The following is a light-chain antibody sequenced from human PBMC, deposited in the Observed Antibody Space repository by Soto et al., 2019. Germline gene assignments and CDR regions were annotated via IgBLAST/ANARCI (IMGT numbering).Light chain of an antibody. CDR3: SSYAGSNTS. J-gene: IGLJ2*01. CDR1: SSDVCGYNY. Sequence: QSALTQPPSASGSPGQSVTISCTGTSSDVCGYNYVSWYQQHPGKAPKLMIYEVSKRPSGVPDRFSGSKSGNTASLTVSGLQAEDEADYYCSSYAGSNTSFGGGAKLTVL. V-gene: IGLV2-8*01. CDR2: EVS.